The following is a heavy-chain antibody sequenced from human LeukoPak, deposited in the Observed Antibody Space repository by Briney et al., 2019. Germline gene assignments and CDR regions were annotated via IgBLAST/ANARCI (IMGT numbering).Heavy chain of an antibody. CDR1: GFTFSSCW. Sequence: PGGSLRLSCAASGFTFSSCWMYWVRQAPGKGLVWGSRINSDGSSTSYADSVKGRFTISRDNAKNTLYLQMNSLRAEDTAVYYCARGDCGGDCYPGYFQHWGQGTLVTVSS. V-gene: IGHV3-74*01. D-gene: IGHD2-21*02. CDR2: INSDGSST. CDR3: ARGDCGGDCYPGYFQH. J-gene: IGHJ1*01.